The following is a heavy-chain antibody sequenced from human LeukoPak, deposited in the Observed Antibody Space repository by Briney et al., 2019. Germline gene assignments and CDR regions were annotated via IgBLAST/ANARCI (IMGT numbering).Heavy chain of an antibody. J-gene: IGHJ4*02. CDR1: GFTFSSYS. D-gene: IGHD2-15*01. CDR3: AREYCSGGSCYGNLDH. V-gene: IGHV3-48*01. CDR2: ISSAGGVI. Sequence: GGSLRLSCAASGFTFSSYSINWVRQAPGKGLEWVSFISSAGGVIYYADSVKGRFTISRDNAKNSLYLQMNSLRVEDTAVYYCAREYCSGGSCYGNLDHWGQGTPVTVSS.